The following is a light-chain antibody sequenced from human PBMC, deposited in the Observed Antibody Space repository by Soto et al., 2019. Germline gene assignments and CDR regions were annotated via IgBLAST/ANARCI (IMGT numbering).Light chain of an antibody. CDR3: QQYNSYPWT. CDR1: QSISGW. Sequence: IQITHFSSTLSASLGERVTITLRASQSISGWLAWYQQKPGKAPKLLIYDVSSLESGVPSRFSGSGSGTEFTLAISSLQPDDFATYYCQQYNSYPWTFGQGTKVDI. V-gene: IGKV1-5*01. J-gene: IGKJ1*01. CDR2: DVS.